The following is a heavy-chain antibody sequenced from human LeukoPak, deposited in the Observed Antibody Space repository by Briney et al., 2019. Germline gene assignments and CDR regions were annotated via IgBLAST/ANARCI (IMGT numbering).Heavy chain of an antibody. CDR1: GFTFSSYA. D-gene: IGHD3-22*01. J-gene: IGHJ4*02. V-gene: IGHV3-23*01. Sequence: PGGSLRLSCAASGFTFSSYAMSWVRQAPGKGLEWVSAISGSGGSTYYADSVKGRFTISRDNSKNTLYLQMNSLRAEDTAVYYCAKSPDYYDSSGYQVYWGQGTLVTVSS. CDR2: ISGSGGST. CDR3: AKSPDYYDSSGYQVY.